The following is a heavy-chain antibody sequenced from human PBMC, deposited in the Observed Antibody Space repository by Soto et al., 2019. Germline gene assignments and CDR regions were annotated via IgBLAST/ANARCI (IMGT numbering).Heavy chain of an antibody. CDR2: ISYDGSNK. V-gene: IGHV3-30-3*01. CDR3: ARDGYSSGWGGYYYGMDV. D-gene: IGHD6-19*01. Sequence: GGSLRLSCAASGFTFSSYAMHWVRQAPGKGLEWVAVISYDGSNKYYADSVKGRFTISRDNSKNTLYLQMNSLRAEDTAVYYCARDGYSSGWGGYYYGMDVWGQGTTVTAP. CDR1: GFTFSSYA. J-gene: IGHJ6*02.